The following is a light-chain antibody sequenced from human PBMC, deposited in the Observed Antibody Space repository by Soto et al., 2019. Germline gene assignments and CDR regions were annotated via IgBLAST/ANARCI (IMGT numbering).Light chain of an antibody. CDR2: DVS. Sequence: QSVLTQPASVSGSPGQSITISCTGTSSDVGGYNYVSWYQQHPGKAPKLMSYDVSNRPSGVSNRFSGSKSGNTASLTISGLQAEDEADYYCSSYTSSSTLFGTGTKVTVL. CDR3: SSYTSSSTL. V-gene: IGLV2-14*01. CDR1: SSDVGGYNY. J-gene: IGLJ1*01.